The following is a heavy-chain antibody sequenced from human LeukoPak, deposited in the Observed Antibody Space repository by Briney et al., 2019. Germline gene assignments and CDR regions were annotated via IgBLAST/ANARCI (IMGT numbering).Heavy chain of an antibody. CDR1: GGSISSYC. V-gene: IGHV4-4*07. CDR3: ARDGILTGYGNYYYYYMDV. D-gene: IGHD3-9*01. J-gene: IGHJ6*03. Sequence: SQSLSLTCTVSGGSISSYCCSWIRQPAGKVLEWLGLIYTNGSTNYNPSLKSRVTMSVDTSKNQFSLKLSSVTAADTAVYYCARDGILTGYGNYYYYYMDVWGKGTTVTISS. CDR2: IYTNGST.